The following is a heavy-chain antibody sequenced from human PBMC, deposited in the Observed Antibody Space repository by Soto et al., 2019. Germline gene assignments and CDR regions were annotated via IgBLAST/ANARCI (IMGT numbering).Heavy chain of an antibody. J-gene: IGHJ3*01. CDR2: VTFDGSNK. V-gene: IGHV3-30-3*01. Sequence: QVPLVESGGGVVQPGRSLRLSCAASGFTFSTYALHWVRQAPGKGLEWVATVTFDGSNKYHADSVEGRFTISRDDSKNTLYLQLNSLRAEDTAVYYCGRITLKTSVDTFDFWGQGTMVTVSS. D-gene: IGHD3-22*01. CDR3: GRITLKTSVDTFDF. CDR1: GFTFSTYA.